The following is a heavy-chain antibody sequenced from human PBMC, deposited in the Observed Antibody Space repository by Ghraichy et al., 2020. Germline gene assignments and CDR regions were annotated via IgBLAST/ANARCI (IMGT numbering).Heavy chain of an antibody. V-gene: IGHV3-23*01. CDR2: ISVSGGST. CDR3: AKGGFGARPLDY. D-gene: IGHD3-3*01. CDR1: GFTFSSYV. J-gene: IGHJ4*02. Sequence: GGSLRLSCAASGFTFSSYVMSWVHQAPGKGLEWVSGISVSGGSTYYADSLKGRFTISRDNSKNTLYLQMSSLRAEDTAVYYCAKGGFGARPLDYWGQGTLVTVSS.